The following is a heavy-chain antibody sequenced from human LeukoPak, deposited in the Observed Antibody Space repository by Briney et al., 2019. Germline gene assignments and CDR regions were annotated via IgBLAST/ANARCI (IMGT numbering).Heavy chain of an antibody. D-gene: IGHD3-16*01. CDR3: ARGGAGRGDFDY. Sequence: SGTLSLTCAVSGGSISSSNWWSWVRQPPGKGLEWIGEIYHSGSTNYNPSLKSRVTISVDTSKNQFSLKLSSVTAADTAVYYCARGGAGRGDFDYWGQGTLVTVSS. V-gene: IGHV4-4*02. CDR1: GGSISSSNW. CDR2: IYHSGST. J-gene: IGHJ4*02.